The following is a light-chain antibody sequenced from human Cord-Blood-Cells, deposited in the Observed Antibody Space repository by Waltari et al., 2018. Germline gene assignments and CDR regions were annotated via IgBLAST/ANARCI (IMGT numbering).Light chain of an antibody. J-gene: IGLJ3*02. CDR1: SLRSYY. V-gene: IGLV3-19*01. Sequence: SSELTQDPAVSVALGQTVRITCQVDSLRSYYASWYQQKPGQAPVLVIYGKNNRPAGIPDRLSGSSSGNTASLTITGAQAEDEAEYYCNSRDSSGNHLVFGGGTKLTGL. CDR3: NSRDSSGNHLV. CDR2: GKN.